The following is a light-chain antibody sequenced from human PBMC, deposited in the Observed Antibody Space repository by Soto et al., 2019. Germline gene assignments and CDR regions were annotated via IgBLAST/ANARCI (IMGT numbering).Light chain of an antibody. V-gene: IGLV2-14*01. CDR1: NSDVGRFNY. Sequence: QSALTQPASVSGSPGQSITISCTGTNSDVGRFNYVSWYQQHPGKAPRLIIYEVTDRPSGVSDRFSGSKSGNTASLTISGLQAEDEAAYYCHSYTSSTTWVFCGGTKLTVL. CDR3: HSYTSSTTWV. J-gene: IGLJ3*02. CDR2: EVT.